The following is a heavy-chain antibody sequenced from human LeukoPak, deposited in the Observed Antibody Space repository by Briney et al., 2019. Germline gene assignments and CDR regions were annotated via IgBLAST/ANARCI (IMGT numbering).Heavy chain of an antibody. J-gene: IGHJ4*02. D-gene: IGHD6-19*01. V-gene: IGHV3-23*01. CDR3: AKRGSAWYSDY. Sequence: GGSLRLSCAASGFTFNNYAVNWVRQAPGKGLEGVSGISSSGVSTYYADSVKGRFTISRDNSKNTLYLQMNSLRAEDTAVYYCAKRGSAWYSDYWGQGTLVTVSS. CDR1: GFTFNNYA. CDR2: ISSSGVST.